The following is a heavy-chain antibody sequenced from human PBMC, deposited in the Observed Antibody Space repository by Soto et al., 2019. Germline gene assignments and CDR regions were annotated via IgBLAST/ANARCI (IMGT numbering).Heavy chain of an antibody. CDR2: MYYSGRT. CDR1: GASISSRNYY. V-gene: IGHV4-39*01. J-gene: IGHJ6*02. D-gene: IGHD4-17*01. Sequence: QLQLQESGPGLVKPSETLSLTCTVSGASISSRNYYWGWIRQPPGRGLVWIGTMYYSGRTYDNPSLKSRVTTSVDTSKNQFSRKLSAVTATDTAVYYCARHGNTVTTGYYYGMDVWGQGTTVTVSS. CDR3: ARHGNTVTTGYYYGMDV.